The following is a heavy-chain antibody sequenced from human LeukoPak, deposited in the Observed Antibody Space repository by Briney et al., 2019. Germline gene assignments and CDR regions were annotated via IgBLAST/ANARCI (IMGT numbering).Heavy chain of an antibody. Sequence: GGSLTLSCAASGFTFSNYAMHWVRQAPGKGLEWVGLIYYDGRNKYYADPAKGRFTISRDNSKNTRYLQMNTLRVEETAVYYSASPGGCSGCYYCHGIDVWGQGTPVTVSS. J-gene: IGHJ6*02. CDR2: IYYDGRNK. V-gene: IGHV3-30*04. CDR3: ASPGGCSGCYYCHGIDV. CDR1: GFTFSNYA. D-gene: IGHD2-15*01.